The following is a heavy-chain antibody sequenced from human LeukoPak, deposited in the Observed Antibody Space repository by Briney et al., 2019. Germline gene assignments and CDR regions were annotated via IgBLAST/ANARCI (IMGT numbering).Heavy chain of an antibody. CDR3: ARVLGPYSSSFLFDY. CDR1: GFTFGDYA. J-gene: IGHJ4*02. CDR2: ISYDGSNK. D-gene: IGHD6-13*01. V-gene: IGHV3-30-3*01. Sequence: PGRSLRLSCIASGFTFGDYAMSWFRQAPGKGLEWVAVISYDGSNKYYADSVKGRFTISRDNSKNTLYLQMNSLRAEDTAVYYCARVLGPYSSSFLFDYWGQGTLVTVSS.